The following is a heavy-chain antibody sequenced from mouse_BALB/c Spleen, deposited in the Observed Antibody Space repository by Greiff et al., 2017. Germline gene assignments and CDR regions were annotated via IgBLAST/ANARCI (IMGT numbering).Heavy chain of an antibody. J-gene: IGHJ4*01. Sequence: DVHLVESGGGLVKPGGSLKLSCAASGFAFSSYDMSWVRQTPEKRLEWVAYISSGGGSTYYPDTVKGRFTISRDNAKNTLYLQMSSLKSEDTAMYYCARQGYYDYAMDYWGQGTSVTVSS. D-gene: IGHD2-1*01. CDR1: GFAFSSYD. CDR3: ARQGYYDYAMDY. V-gene: IGHV5-12-1*01. CDR2: ISSGGGST.